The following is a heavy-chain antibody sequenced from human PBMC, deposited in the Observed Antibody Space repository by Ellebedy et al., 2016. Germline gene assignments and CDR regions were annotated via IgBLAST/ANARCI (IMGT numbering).Heavy chain of an antibody. CDR3: AKDGCGGDCYSVGGYFDY. CDR2: IYSGGST. J-gene: IGHJ4*02. D-gene: IGHD2-21*02. Sequence: GGSLRLSCAASGFTVSSNYMSWVRQAPGKGLEWVSAIYSGGSTYYADSVKGRFTISRDNSKNTLYLQMNSLRAEDTAVYYCAKDGCGGDCYSVGGYFDYWGQGTLVTVSS. CDR1: GFTVSSNY. V-gene: IGHV3-66*01.